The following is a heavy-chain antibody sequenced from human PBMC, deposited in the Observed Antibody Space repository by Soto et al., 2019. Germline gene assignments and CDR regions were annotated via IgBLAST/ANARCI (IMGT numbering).Heavy chain of an antibody. D-gene: IGHD3-3*01. CDR1: GFTFSDYA. Sequence: GGSLRLSCVASGFTFSDYAMNWVRQAPGKGLEWVSAISSSSSKTYYADSVKGRFTISRDNAKNSLYLQMNSLRAEDTAVYYCARQYDFWSGYPDYWGQGTLVTVSS. CDR3: ARQYDFWSGYPDY. J-gene: IGHJ4*02. V-gene: IGHV3-21*01. CDR2: ISSSSSKT.